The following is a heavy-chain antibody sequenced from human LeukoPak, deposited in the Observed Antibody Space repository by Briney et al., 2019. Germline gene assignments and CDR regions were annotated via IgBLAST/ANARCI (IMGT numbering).Heavy chain of an antibody. CDR2: IKQDGSEK. D-gene: IGHD4-11*01. V-gene: IGHV3-7*01. CDR3: ARRMTTVTAYFDY. CDR1: GFNFSSYW. Sequence: PGGSLRLSCAASGFNFSSYWMSWVRQAPGNGLEWVANIKQDGSEKYYADSVKGRFTISRDNAKNSLYLQMNSLRAEDTAVYYCARRMTTVTAYFDYWGKGTLVTVSS. J-gene: IGHJ4*02.